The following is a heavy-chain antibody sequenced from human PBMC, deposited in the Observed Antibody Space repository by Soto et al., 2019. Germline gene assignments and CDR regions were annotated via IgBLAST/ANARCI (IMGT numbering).Heavy chain of an antibody. CDR3: AKGGRQWLVTSDFNY. J-gene: IGHJ4*02. V-gene: IGHV3-30*18. CDR2: VSHDGRNT. D-gene: IGHD6-19*01. Sequence: VQLVESGGGVVQPGRSLRLSCAASGFTFSDYAMHWVRQAPGKGLEWVAFVSHDGRNTHFAASVKGRFTISRDSSKNTVSLEMTSLRAEDTAVYYCAKGGRQWLVTSDFNYWGQGALVTVSS. CDR1: GFTFSDYA.